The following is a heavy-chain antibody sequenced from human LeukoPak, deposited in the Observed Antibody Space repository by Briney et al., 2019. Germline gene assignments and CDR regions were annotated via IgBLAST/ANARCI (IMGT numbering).Heavy chain of an antibody. CDR2: INPNSGGT. J-gene: IGHJ6*03. CDR3: ARGGFPVYYYYMDV. V-gene: IGHV1-2*02. Sequence: APVKVSCKASGYTFTGYYMHWVRQAPGQGLEWMGWINPNSGGTNYAQKFQGRVTMTRDTSISTAYMELSRLRSDDTAVYYCARGGFPVYYYYMDVWGKGTTVTVSS. CDR1: GYTFTGYY.